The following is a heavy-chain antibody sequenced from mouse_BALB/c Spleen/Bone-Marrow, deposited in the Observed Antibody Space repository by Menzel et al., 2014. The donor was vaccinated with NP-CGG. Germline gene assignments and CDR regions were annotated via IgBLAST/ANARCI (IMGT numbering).Heavy chain of an antibody. J-gene: IGHJ3*01. CDR2: IDTSDSYT. D-gene: IGHD4-1*01. V-gene: IGHV1-69*01. CDR3: ARGDWDDAY. CDR1: GYTFTDYW. Sequence: QVHVKQSGAELVMPGASVKMSCKASGYTFTDYWMHWVKQRPGQGLEWIGAIDTSDSYTSYNQKFKGKATLTVDESSSTAYMQLSSPTSEDSAVYYCARGDWDDAYWGQGTLVTVSA.